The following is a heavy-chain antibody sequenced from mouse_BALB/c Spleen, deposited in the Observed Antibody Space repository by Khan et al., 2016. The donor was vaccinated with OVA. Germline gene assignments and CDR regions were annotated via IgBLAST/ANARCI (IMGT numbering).Heavy chain of an antibody. D-gene: IGHD1-1*02. CDR3: ARHYYGRNLYWYFDV. CDR1: GYTFTSYD. J-gene: IGHJ1*01. Sequence: QVQLQQSGAELVKPGASVKLSCKASGYTFTSYDINWVRQRPEQGLEWIGWIFPGDDSTKYNEKFKGKATLTTDKSSSTAYMQLSRLTSEDSAVYCGARHYYGRNLYWYFDVWGAGTTVTVSS. V-gene: IGHV1S56*01. CDR2: IFPGDDST.